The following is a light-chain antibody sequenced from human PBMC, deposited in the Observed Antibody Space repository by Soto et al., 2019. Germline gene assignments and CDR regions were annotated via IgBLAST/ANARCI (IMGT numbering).Light chain of an antibody. CDR1: QSVSSNY. V-gene: IGKV3-20*01. Sequence: EIVLPQSPGTLSLSPEERTTLSCRASQSVSSNYLAWYQQKPGQAPRLLICGASSRASGIPDRFSGSGSGTDFTLTIGRLEPEDFAVYYCQQYGRSPATFGQGTKVDIK. J-gene: IGKJ1*01. CDR2: GAS. CDR3: QQYGRSPAT.